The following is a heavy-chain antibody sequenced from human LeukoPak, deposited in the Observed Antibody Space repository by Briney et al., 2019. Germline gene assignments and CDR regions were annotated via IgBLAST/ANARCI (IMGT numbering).Heavy chain of an antibody. Sequence: GGSPRLSCVGSGFTFSDYFMSWIRQAPGRGLEWISYISNSGSTIYYADSVKGRFTISRDNVKNSLYLQMNSLRAEDTAVYYCARTYGDFDYWGQGTLVTVSS. CDR3: ARTYGDFDY. V-gene: IGHV3-11*01. J-gene: IGHJ4*02. D-gene: IGHD4-17*01. CDR1: GFTFSDYF. CDR2: ISNSGSTI.